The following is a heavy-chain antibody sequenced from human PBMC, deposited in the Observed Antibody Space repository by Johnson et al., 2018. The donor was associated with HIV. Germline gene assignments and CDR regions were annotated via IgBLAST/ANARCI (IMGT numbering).Heavy chain of an antibody. D-gene: IGHD4-17*01. CDR1: GFTFSSYG. CDR3: ARMTTTVSHHDAFDI. CDR2: IWYDGSNK. V-gene: IGHV3-33*01. Sequence: QVQLVESGGGVVQPGRSLRLSCTASGFTFSSYGMHWVRQAPGKGLEWVAVIWYDGSNKYYADSVKGRFTISRDNSKNTLYLQMNSLRAEDTAVYYCARMTTTVSHHDAFDIRGQGTMVTVSS. J-gene: IGHJ3*02.